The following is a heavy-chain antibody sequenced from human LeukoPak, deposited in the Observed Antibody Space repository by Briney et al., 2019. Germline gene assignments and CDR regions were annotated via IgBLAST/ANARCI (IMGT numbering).Heavy chain of an antibody. D-gene: IGHD3-10*01. V-gene: IGHV4-39*07. CDR2: VYYSGSN. CDR1: GGSVNTYGYY. CDR3: ARIRPGAAQSDRGMDV. J-gene: IGHJ6*03. Sequence: SETLSLTCTVSGGSVNTYGYYWGWLRQPPGKGLEWIVSVYYSGSNYYSPNRKSRITIAVYTNKYWFSLRLSSVTAAATAWYYCARIRPGAAQSDRGMDVWGKGTTVTVS.